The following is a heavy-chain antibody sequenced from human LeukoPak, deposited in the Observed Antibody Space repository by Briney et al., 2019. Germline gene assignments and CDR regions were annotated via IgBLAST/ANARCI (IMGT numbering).Heavy chain of an antibody. J-gene: IGHJ5*02. D-gene: IGHD5-24*01. CDR2: IYYSGST. CDR3: ARVREVNWFDP. V-gene: IGHV4-59*01. Sequence: SETLSLTCTVSGGSSSSYYWSWIRQPPGKGLEWIGYIYYSGSTNYNPSLKSRVTISVDTSKNQFSLKLSSVTAADTAVYYCARVREVNWFDPWGQGILVTVSS. CDR1: GGSSSSYY.